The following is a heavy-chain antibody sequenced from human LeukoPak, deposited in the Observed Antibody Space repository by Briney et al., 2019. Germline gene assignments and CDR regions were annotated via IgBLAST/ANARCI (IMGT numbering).Heavy chain of an antibody. Sequence: GASVKVSCKASGYTFTSYGISWVRQAPGQGLEWMGWISAYNGNTNYAQKLQGRVTMTTDTSTSTAYMELRSLRSDDTAVYYCARALGGSFGVVRGEYYYYMDVWGKGTTVTVSS. J-gene: IGHJ6*03. CDR1: GYTFTSYG. CDR2: ISAYNGNT. CDR3: ARALGGSFGVVRGEYYYYMDV. D-gene: IGHD3-3*01. V-gene: IGHV1-18*01.